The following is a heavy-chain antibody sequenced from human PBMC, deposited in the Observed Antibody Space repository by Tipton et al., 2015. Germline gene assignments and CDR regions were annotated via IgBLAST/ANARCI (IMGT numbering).Heavy chain of an antibody. Sequence: LVKPTETLSLTCAISGDSVSSNTATWNWIRQSPSRGLEWLGRTYYRSKWYNDYAESVKGRITITPDTSKNQFSLHLSSVTAADTAVYYCAREVWYNDSTGYDYWGQGTLVTVSS. V-gene: IGHV6-1*01. CDR1: GDSVSSNTAT. J-gene: IGHJ4*02. CDR3: AREVWYNDSTGYDY. CDR2: TYYRSKWYN. D-gene: IGHD3-22*01.